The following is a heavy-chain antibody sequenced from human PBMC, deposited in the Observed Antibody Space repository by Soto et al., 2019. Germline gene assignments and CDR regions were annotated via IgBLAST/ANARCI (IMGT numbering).Heavy chain of an antibody. V-gene: IGHV1-69*06. CDR1: GGTFSSYA. J-gene: IGHJ5*02. Sequence: GASVKVSCKASGGTFSSYAISWVRQAPGQGLEWMGGIIPIFGTANYAQKFQGRFTITADKSTSTAYMELSSLRSEDTAVYYCASSWARLNWFDPWGQGTLVTGLL. D-gene: IGHD3-16*01. CDR2: IIPIFGTA. CDR3: ASSWARLNWFDP.